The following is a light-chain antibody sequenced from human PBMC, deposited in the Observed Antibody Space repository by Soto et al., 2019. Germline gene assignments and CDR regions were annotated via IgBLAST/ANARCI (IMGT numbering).Light chain of an antibody. V-gene: IGKV1-5*01. CDR2: TAS. CDR3: LQLNSYPRT. CDR1: QTISSW. Sequence: DIQMTQSPSTLSGSVGDRVTITCRASQTISSWLAWYQQKPGKAPKLLIYTASTLQSGVPSRFSGSGSGTDFTLTISSLQPDDFATYYCLQLNSYPRTFGQGTKVDI. J-gene: IGKJ1*01.